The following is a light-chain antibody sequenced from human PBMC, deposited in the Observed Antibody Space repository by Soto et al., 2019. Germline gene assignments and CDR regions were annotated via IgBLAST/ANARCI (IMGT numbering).Light chain of an antibody. V-gene: IGLV2-14*01. CDR3: CSYSSSTTLDV. CDR2: EVT. CDR1: SSDVGNYDY. J-gene: IGLJ1*01. Sequence: QSALTQPASVSGSPGQSITISCTGSSSDVGNYDYVSWYQQHPDKAPKLMIYEVTHRPSGVSNRFSGSKSGNTASLTISGLQAEDEADYYCCSYSSSTTLDVFGTGTKVTVL.